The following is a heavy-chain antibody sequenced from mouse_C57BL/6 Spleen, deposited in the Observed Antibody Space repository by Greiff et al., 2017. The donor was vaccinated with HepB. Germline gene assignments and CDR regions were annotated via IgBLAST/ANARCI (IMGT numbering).Heavy chain of an antibody. J-gene: IGHJ3*01. D-gene: IGHD4-1*01. Sequence: EVKLVESEGGLVQPGSSMKLSCTASGFTFSDYYMAWVRQVPEKGLEWVANINYDGSSTYYLESLKSRFYISRDNDKNMLYLQTSSQKAEDPATYYFARDQWPTGTPFAYWGQGTLVTVSA. CDR3: ARDQWPTGTPFAY. V-gene: IGHV5-16*01. CDR2: INYDGSST. CDR1: GFTFSDYY.